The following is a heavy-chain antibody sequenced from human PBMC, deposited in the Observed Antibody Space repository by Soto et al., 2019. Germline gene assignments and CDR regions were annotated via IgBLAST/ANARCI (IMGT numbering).Heavy chain of an antibody. CDR1: GFTFDYYA. Sequence: GRSLRLSCTASGFTFDYYAMHWVRQGPGRGLEWVSGITWNSGKIAYADSVKGRFTIARDDDNNSLYLQMNSLRPEDTALYYCVKDSXADFHRVLSTAEYFFDYWGHGTLVTVSS. D-gene: IGHD2-15*01. CDR3: VKDSXADFHRVLSTAEYFFDY. J-gene: IGHJ4*01. V-gene: IGHV3-9*01. CDR2: ITWNSGKI.